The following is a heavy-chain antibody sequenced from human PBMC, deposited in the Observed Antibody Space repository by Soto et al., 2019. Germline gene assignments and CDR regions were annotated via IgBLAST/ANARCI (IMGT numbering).Heavy chain of an antibody. CDR3: AHSRCFGESCYSLFPR. Sequence: QITLKESGPTLVKPTQTLTLTCTFSGFSLSTSGVGVGWIRQPPGKALEWLTLFYWDDDKYYSPSLKSRLTITKDTSENQVVLTMTNMDPVDTATYYCAHSRCFGESCYSLFPRWGQGTLVTVSS. CDR1: GFSLSTSGVG. V-gene: IGHV2-5*02. D-gene: IGHD2-15*01. CDR2: FYWDDDK. J-gene: IGHJ4*02.